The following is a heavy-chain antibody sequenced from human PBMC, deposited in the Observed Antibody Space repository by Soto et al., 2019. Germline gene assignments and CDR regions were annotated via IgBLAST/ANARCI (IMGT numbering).Heavy chain of an antibody. Sequence: EVQLLESGGGLVQPGGSLRLSCAASGFTFSSYAMSWVRQAPGKGLEWVLAVSSSGGSTYYADSVKGRFTISRDNSKNTLYLQMNSLRAEDTAVYYCAKYSTSWRGGQFDYWGQGPLVPVSS. V-gene: IGHV3-23*01. D-gene: IGHD6-13*01. J-gene: IGHJ4*02. CDR2: VSSSGGST. CDR1: GFTFSSYA. CDR3: AKYSTSWRGGQFDY.